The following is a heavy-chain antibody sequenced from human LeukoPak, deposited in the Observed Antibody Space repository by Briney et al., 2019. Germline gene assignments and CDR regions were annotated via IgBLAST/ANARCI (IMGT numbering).Heavy chain of an antibody. CDR2: ISSSSDSI. Sequence: GGSLRLSCAASGFTFSSYAMTWVRQAPGKGLEWVSAISSSSDSIYYADSVKGRFTISRDNSKNTLYLHMNSLRAEDTAVYYCAKYQLLNSSYWRDAFHIWGRGTRVTVSS. CDR1: GFTFSSYA. CDR3: AKYQLLNSSYWRDAFHI. D-gene: IGHD6-6*01. V-gene: IGHV3-23*01. J-gene: IGHJ3*02.